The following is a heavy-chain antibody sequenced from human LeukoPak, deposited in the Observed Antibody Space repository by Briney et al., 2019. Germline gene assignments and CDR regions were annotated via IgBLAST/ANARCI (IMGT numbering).Heavy chain of an antibody. J-gene: IGHJ4*02. CDR3: ATGYYDSRPDY. CDR1: GFTFSNYA. Sequence: GGSLRLSCAASGFTFSNYAMSWVRQAPGKGLEWVSVISGSGGSTYYADSVKGRFTISRDNSKNTLYLQMNSLRAEDTAVYYCATGYYDSRPDYWGQGTLVTVSS. V-gene: IGHV3-23*01. CDR2: ISGSGGST. D-gene: IGHD3-22*01.